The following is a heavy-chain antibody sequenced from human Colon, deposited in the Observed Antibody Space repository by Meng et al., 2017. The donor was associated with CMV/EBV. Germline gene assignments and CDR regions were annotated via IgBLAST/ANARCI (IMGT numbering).Heavy chain of an antibody. V-gene: IGHV1-18*01. CDR3: ARASFEFITFARGITPGDY. Sequence: FNHYGIIWVRQAPGQWPDWLAWICIRSDERISAHKFQGRVSLTTDTSASTVYLELRSLRSDDSALYYCARASFEFITFARGITPGDYWGQGTLVTVSS. CDR2: ICIRSDER. J-gene: IGHJ4*02. D-gene: IGHD3-10*01. CDR1: FNHYG.